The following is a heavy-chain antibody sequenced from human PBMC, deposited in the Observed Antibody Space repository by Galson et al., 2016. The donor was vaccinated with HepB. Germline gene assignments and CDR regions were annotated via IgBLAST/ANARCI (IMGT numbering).Heavy chain of an antibody. V-gene: IGHV4-34*01. CDR2: INHSGNT. D-gene: IGHD2-8*01. Sequence: SETLSLTCAVYGGSFSDSYWSWIRQPPGKGLEWIGEINHSGNTNYNPSLKSRVTISVDTSKNQFSLEMRSVTAADTATYYCARHHGHKFDPWGQGTLVTVSS. CDR1: GGSFSDSY. CDR3: ARHHGHKFDP. J-gene: IGHJ5*02.